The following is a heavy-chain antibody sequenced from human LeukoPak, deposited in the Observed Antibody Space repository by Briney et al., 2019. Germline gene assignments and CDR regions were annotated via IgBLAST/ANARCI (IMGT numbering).Heavy chain of an antibody. Sequence: ASVKVSCKASGGTFSSYAISWVRQAPGQGLEWMGRIIPILGIANYAQKFQGRVTITADKSTSTAYMELSSLRSEDTAVYYCAXXXYYYGSGSSLWGQGTLVTVSS. CDR2: IIPILGIA. CDR1: GGTFSSYA. D-gene: IGHD3-10*01. J-gene: IGHJ4*02. V-gene: IGHV1-69*04. CDR3: AXXXYYYGSGSSL.